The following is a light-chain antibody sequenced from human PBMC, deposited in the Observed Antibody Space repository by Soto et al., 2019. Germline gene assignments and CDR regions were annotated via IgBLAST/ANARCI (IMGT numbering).Light chain of an antibody. J-gene: IGKJ5*01. V-gene: IGKV3-20*01. Sequence: EIVLTQSPGTLSLSPGERATLSCRASQSVSSSYLAWYQQKPGQAPRLLIYGASTRATGIPARFIGSGSGTDFTLTISRLEPEDFAVYYCQQYGSSPITFGQGTRLEIK. CDR1: QSVSSSY. CDR2: GAS. CDR3: QQYGSSPIT.